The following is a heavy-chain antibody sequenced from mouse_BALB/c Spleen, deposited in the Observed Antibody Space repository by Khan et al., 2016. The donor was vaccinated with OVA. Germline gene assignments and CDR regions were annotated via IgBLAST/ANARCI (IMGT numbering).Heavy chain of an antibody. CDR1: GYTFTNSW. Sequence: QVQLQQPGTELVRPGASVKLSCKASGYTFTNSWINWVKQRPGQGLEWIGNIYPSDSYINYNQKFRDKATLTVDKSSTTAYMHLSSPTSEDSAVYYWTRVGVNGSSIAYWGQGTLVTVSA. CDR3: TRVGVNGSSIAY. CDR2: IYPSDSYI. V-gene: IGHV1-69*02. J-gene: IGHJ3*01.